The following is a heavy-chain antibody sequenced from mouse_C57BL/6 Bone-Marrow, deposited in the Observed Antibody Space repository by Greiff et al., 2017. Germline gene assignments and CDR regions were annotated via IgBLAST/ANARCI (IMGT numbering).Heavy chain of an antibody. CDR3: AREIPYYYGSILFDY. Sequence: QVQLQQPGAELVMPGASVKLSCKASGYTFTSYWMHWVKQRPGQGLEWIGEIDPSDSYTNYNQKFKGKSTLTVDKSSSTAYMQLSSLTSEDSAVYYCAREIPYYYGSILFDYWGQGTTLTVSS. CDR1: GYTFTSYW. CDR2: IDPSDSYT. D-gene: IGHD1-1*01. J-gene: IGHJ2*01. V-gene: IGHV1-69*01.